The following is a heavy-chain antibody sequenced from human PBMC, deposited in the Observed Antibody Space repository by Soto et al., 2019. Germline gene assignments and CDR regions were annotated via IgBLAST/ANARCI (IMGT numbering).Heavy chain of an antibody. CDR3: ARSGGLDRDFNY. D-gene: IGHD2-15*01. J-gene: IGHJ4*02. CDR2: IIPMFDTP. Sequence: SVKVSCKASGGTFSSDSFSWVRHAPGQGLEWMGGIIPMFDTPIYAQKFQDRVTITADESTSTAYMQLSSLRSGDTAVYYCARSGGLDRDFNYWGKGYLVTVYS. V-gene: IGHV1-69*13. CDR1: GGTFSSDS.